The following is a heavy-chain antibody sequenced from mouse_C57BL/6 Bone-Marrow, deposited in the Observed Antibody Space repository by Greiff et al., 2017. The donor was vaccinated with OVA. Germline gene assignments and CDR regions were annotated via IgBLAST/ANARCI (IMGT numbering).Heavy chain of an antibody. CDR1: GYTFTSYW. CDR2: IHPNSGST. V-gene: IGHV1-64*01. CDR3: ARSNYGNHYYAMDY. J-gene: IGHJ4*01. D-gene: IGHD2-1*01. Sequence: QVQLQQPGAELVKPGASVKLSCKASGYTFTSYWMHWVKQRPGQGLEWIGMIHPNSGSTNYNEKFKGKATLTADKSSSTAYMELRSLTSEDSAVYFCARSNYGNHYYAMDYWGQGTSVTVSS.